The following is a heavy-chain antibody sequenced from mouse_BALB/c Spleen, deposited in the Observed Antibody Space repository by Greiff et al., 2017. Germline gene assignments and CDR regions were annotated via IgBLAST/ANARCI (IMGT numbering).Heavy chain of an antibody. CDR1: GYAFTSYN. CDR2: IDPYNGGT. Sequence: QLQESGPELVKPGASVKVSCKASGYAFTSYNMYWVKQSHGKSLEWIGYIDPYNGGTSYNQKFKGKATLTVDKSSSTAYMHLNSLTSEDSAVYYCARGYYGSSTSFFDYWGQGTTLTVSS. J-gene: IGHJ2*01. D-gene: IGHD1-1*01. V-gene: IGHV1S135*01. CDR3: ARGYYGSSTSFFDY.